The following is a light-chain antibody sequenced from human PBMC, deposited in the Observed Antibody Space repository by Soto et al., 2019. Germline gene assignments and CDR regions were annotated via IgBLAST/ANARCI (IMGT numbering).Light chain of an antibody. CDR1: QSLLHSNGYNY. Sequence: DIVMTQSPLSLPVTPGEPASISCRSSQSLLHSNGYNYLDWDLQKPGQSPQLLIYLGSNRASGVPDRFSGSGSGTDCTLKISRVEAEDVGVYYCMQALQTPRTFGQGTKVEIK. J-gene: IGKJ1*01. CDR2: LGS. V-gene: IGKV2-28*01. CDR3: MQALQTPRT.